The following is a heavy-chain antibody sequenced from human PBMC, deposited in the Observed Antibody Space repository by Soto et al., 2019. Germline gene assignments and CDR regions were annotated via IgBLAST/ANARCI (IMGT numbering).Heavy chain of an antibody. CDR3: ARGGWTTYYRPFFDY. J-gene: IGHJ4*02. V-gene: IGHV2-5*02. CDR1: GFSLSTSGVG. Sequence: QITLKESGPTLAKPTQTLTLTCTFSGFSLSTSGVGVGWIRQPPGKALEWLALIYWDDDKRYRPSLKSRLTSTKDTSKNQVVLTLTKLDTVDTATYYCARGGWTTYYRPFFDYCGQGTLVTVSS. CDR2: IYWDDDK. D-gene: IGHD3-10*01.